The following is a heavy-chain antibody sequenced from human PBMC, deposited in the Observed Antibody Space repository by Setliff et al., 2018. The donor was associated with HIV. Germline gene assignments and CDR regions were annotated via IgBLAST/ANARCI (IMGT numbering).Heavy chain of an antibody. V-gene: IGHV1-69*01. CDR3: ARGVAINYYGSGTYLGH. J-gene: IGHJ4*02. D-gene: IGHD3-10*01. CDR1: GGTFNNFA. CDR2: IIPMFGRV. Sequence: VKVSCKPSGGTFNNFAISWVRQAPGQGLEWMGGIIPMFGRVNYARKLQGRVTITADESTNTAYMELSSLRAEDTAVYFCARGVAINYYGSGTYLGHWGQGTLVTVSS.